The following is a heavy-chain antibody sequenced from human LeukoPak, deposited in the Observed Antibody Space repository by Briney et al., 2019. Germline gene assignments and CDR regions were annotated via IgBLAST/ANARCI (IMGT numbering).Heavy chain of an antibody. D-gene: IGHD6-19*01. CDR3: ARLSAGHSGCYDY. CDR1: GGSINNYY. Sequence: SETLSLTCTVSGGSINNYYWSWIRQPPGKGLEWIGYIYYSGSTNYNPSLKSRVTISVDTSKNQFSLKISSVTAADTAVYYCARLSAGHSGCYDYWGQGTPVTVSS. V-gene: IGHV4-59*08. J-gene: IGHJ4*02. CDR2: IYYSGST.